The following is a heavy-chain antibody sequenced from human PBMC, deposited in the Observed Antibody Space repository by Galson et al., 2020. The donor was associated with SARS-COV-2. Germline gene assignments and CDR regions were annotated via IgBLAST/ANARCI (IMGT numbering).Heavy chain of an antibody. D-gene: IGHD6-25*01. J-gene: IGHJ4*02. V-gene: IGHV1-18*01. CDR2: TSAYSADA. Sequence: ASVKVSCKASGYFFTYFGITWVRQAPGQGLEWMGGTSAYSADANYAQKFQGRVTMTTDTSTNTAYMELKSLRPDDTALYYCARDEQRRGNSNLYFDYWGQGTLGTVSS. CDR1: GYFFTYFG. CDR3: ARDEQRRGNSNLYFDY.